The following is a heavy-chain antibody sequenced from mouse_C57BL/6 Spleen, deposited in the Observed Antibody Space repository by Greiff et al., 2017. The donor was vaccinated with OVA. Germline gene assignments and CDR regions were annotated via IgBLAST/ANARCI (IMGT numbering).Heavy chain of an antibody. J-gene: IGHJ1*03. V-gene: IGHV1-42*01. CDR3: ASVDYGSSFTFHWYFDV. Sequence: EVQLQQSGPELVKPGASVKISCKASGYSFTGYYMNWVKQSPEKSLEWIGEINPSTGGTTYNQKFKAKATLTVDKSSSTAYMQLKSLTSEDSAVYYCASVDYGSSFTFHWYFDVWGTGTTVTVSS. CDR1: GYSFTGYY. D-gene: IGHD1-1*01. CDR2: INPSTGGT.